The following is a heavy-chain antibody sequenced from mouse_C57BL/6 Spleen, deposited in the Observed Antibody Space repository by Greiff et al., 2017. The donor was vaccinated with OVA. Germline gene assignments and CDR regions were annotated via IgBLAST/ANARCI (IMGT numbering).Heavy chain of an antibody. D-gene: IGHD2-4*01. CDR1: GYAFSSYW. J-gene: IGHJ1*03. V-gene: IGHV1-80*01. Sequence: QVQLQQSGAELVKPGASVKISCKASGYAFSSYWMNWVKQRPGKGLEWIGQIYPGDGDTNYNGKFKGKATLTADKSSSTAYMQLSSLTSEDSAVYFCARSLYYDYDDWYFDVWGTGTTVTVSS. CDR3: ARSLYYDYDDWYFDV. CDR2: IYPGDGDT.